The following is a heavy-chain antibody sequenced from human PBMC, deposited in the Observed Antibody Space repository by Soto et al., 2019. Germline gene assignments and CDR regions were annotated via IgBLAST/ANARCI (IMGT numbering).Heavy chain of an antibody. Sequence: GAKPVKPAQSLTQECRSRGFPNHGKKKGVGWIRQPPGKALEWLALIYWADDKRYSPSLRNRLTITLDNSKDQVILTMTDMGPADTATYYCAHGYVELLATFHYFDSWGQGTQVTVSS. V-gene: IGHV2-5*02. CDR3: AHGYVELLATFHYFDS. J-gene: IGHJ4*02. CDR1: GFPNHGKKKG. D-gene: IGHD3-3*01. CDR2: IYWADDK.